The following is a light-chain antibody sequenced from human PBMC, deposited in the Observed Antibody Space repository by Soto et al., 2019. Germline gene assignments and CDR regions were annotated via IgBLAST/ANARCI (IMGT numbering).Light chain of an antibody. CDR1: QGISSY. V-gene: IGKV1-9*01. Sequence: IQLTQSPSSLSASVGDRVTITCRASQGISSYLAWYQQKPGKAPKLLIYAASTLQSGVPSRFSGSGSGTDFTLTIRSLQPEDFATYYCQPLNSYPVITFGQGTRLEIK. CDR3: QPLNSYPVIT. J-gene: IGKJ5*01. CDR2: AAS.